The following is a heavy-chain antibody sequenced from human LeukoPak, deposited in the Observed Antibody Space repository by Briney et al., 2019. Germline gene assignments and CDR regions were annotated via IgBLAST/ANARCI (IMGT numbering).Heavy chain of an antibody. Sequence: GGSLRLSCAASGFTLNTNYMNWVRQVPGKGLEWVSVIYSGGTTKYADSVKGRFTISRDNSKNTLYLQMNSLRVEDTALYYCASRSGGDYPYFDYWGQGTLVTVSS. V-gene: IGHV3-53*01. CDR3: ASRSGGDYPYFDY. CDR1: GFTLNTNY. J-gene: IGHJ4*02. D-gene: IGHD4-17*01. CDR2: IYSGGTT.